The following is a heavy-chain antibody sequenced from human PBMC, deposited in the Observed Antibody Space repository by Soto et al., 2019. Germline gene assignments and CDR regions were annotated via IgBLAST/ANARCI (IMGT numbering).Heavy chain of an antibody. Sequence: SVKVSCKASGGTFSSYTISWVRQAPGQGLEWMGRIIPILGIANYAQKFQGRVTITADKSTSTAYMELSSLRSEDTAVYYCATLTTVTISYYYYYMDVWGKGTTVTVSS. D-gene: IGHD4-17*01. CDR1: GGTFSSYT. CDR2: IIPILGIA. J-gene: IGHJ6*03. V-gene: IGHV1-69*02. CDR3: ATLTTVTISYYYYYMDV.